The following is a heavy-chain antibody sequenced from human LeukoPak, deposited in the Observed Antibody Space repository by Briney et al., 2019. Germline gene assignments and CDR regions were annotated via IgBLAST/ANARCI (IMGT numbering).Heavy chain of an antibody. CDR2: ISRGSSTR. V-gene: IGHV3-48*04. D-gene: IGHD2-2*02. Sequence: GGSLRLSCAASGFTFNLYSMNWVRQAPGKGLEWISFISRGSSTRNYADSVEGRFTISRDNAKSSLYLQMNSLRAEDTAVYYCTSKSDLYQTLYYFDSWGQGTLVTVSS. CDR3: TSKSDLYQTLYYFDS. CDR1: GFTFNLYS. J-gene: IGHJ4*02.